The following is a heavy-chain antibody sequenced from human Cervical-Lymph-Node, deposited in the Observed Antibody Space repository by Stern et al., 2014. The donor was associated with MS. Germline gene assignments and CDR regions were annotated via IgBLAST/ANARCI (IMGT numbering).Heavy chain of an antibody. D-gene: IGHD5-18*01. V-gene: IGHV4-61*01. CDR1: GGSVSSGSYY. Sequence: QVQLVESGPGLVKPSETLSLTCTVSGGSVSSGSYYWSWIRQPPGKGLEWIGYIYYSGSTNYNPSLKSRVTISVDTSKNQFSLKLSSVTAADTAVYYCARVGIQLWLPNAFDIWGQGTMVTVSS. CDR2: IYYSGST. J-gene: IGHJ3*02. CDR3: ARVGIQLWLPNAFDI.